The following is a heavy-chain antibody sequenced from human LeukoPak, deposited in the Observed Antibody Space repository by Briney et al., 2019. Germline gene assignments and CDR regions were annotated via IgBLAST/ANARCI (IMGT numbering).Heavy chain of an antibody. CDR3: ARRNDYGDYFYFDY. Sequence: ASVKVSCKASGGTFSSYAISWVRQAPGQGLEWMGRIIPILGIANYAQKFQGRVTITADKSTSTAYVELSSLRSEDTAVYYCARRNDYGDYFYFDYWGQGTLVTVSS. V-gene: IGHV1-69*04. CDR1: GGTFSSYA. D-gene: IGHD4-17*01. J-gene: IGHJ4*02. CDR2: IIPILGIA.